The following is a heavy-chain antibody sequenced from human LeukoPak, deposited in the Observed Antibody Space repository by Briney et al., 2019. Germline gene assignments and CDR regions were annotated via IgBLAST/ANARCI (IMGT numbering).Heavy chain of an antibody. V-gene: IGHV3-48*03. CDR3: ATGIAARPGGSFDY. CDR1: GFTFSSYE. Sequence: PGGSLRPSCAASGFTFSSYEMNWVRQAPGKGLEWVSYISSSGSTIYYADSVKGRFTISRDNAKNSLYLQMNSLRAEDTAVYYCATGIAARPGGSFDYWGQGTLVTVSS. D-gene: IGHD6-6*01. J-gene: IGHJ4*02. CDR2: ISSSGSTI.